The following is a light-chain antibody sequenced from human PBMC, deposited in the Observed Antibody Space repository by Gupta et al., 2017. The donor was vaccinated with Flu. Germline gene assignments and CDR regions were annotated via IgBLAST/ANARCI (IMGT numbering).Light chain of an antibody. CDR1: SSDVGSYKF. CDR2: EAY. CDR3: WSYAGDSTWV. J-gene: IGLJ3*02. V-gene: IGLV2-23*01. Sequence: SALTQAASVSGSPGPSIPISCTGTSSDVGSYKFVSWYQQHPGKAPKVMIYEAYKRPSGVANRFSGSKAGNTASLTISGLQAEDEATYYCWSYAGDSTWVFGGGTKLTVL.